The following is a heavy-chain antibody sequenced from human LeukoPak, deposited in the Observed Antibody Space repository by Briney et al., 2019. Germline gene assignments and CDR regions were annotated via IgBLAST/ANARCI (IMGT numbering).Heavy chain of an antibody. V-gene: IGHV1-2*02. Sequence: GASVKVSCKASGYTFTGYYMHWVRQAPGQGLEWMGWINPNSGGTNYAQKFQGRVTMTRDTSISTAYMELSRLRSDDTAVYYCASDPPSGIFGTPYYYYYYGMDVWGQGTTVTVSS. D-gene: IGHD3-3*01. J-gene: IGHJ6*02. CDR1: GYTFTGYY. CDR2: INPNSGGT. CDR3: ASDPPSGIFGTPYYYYYYGMDV.